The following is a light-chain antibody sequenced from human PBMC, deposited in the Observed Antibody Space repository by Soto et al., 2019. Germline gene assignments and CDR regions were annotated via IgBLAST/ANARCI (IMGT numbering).Light chain of an antibody. Sequence: QSVLTQPPSASGTPGQRVTISCSGSSSNIGSNTVNWYQQLPGTAPKLLIYSNNQRPSGVPDRFSGSKSRTSASLAISGLQSEGEADYYCAAWDDSLNGWVFGGGTKLTVL. CDR1: SSNIGSNT. CDR3: AAWDDSLNGWV. V-gene: IGLV1-44*01. CDR2: SNN. J-gene: IGLJ3*02.